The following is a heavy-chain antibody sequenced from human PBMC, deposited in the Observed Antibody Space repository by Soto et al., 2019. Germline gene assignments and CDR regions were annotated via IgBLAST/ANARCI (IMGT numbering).Heavy chain of an antibody. Sequence: EVQLVESGGGLVQPGGSLRLSCAASGFTVSNKYMSWVRQAPGKGLEWVSVINTADNAYYADSVKGRFTISRDNSKTTLYLQLNSPRAEDTAVYYCVRVDYSRYRQLYYGMDVWGQATTVTVSS. CDR3: VRVDYSRYRQLYYGMDV. V-gene: IGHV3-66*01. CDR1: GFTVSNKY. J-gene: IGHJ6*02. D-gene: IGHD4-4*01. CDR2: INTADNA.